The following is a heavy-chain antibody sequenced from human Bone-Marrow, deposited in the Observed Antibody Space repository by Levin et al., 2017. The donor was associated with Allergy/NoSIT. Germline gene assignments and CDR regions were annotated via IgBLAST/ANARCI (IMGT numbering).Heavy chain of an antibody. D-gene: IGHD2/OR15-2a*01. J-gene: IGHJ3*01. Sequence: ASVKVSCAASGFTFSAFGMHWVRQAPGKGLEWISSISGDSSDLYYADSVKGRFTISRDNAKNSLNLQVSSLRAEDTAVYHCVRGIIGDVRVAHKEAFDVWGQGTMVTVSS. CDR1: GFTFSAFG. CDR3: VRGIIGDVRVAHKEAFDV. V-gene: IGHV3-21*01. CDR2: ISGDSSDL.